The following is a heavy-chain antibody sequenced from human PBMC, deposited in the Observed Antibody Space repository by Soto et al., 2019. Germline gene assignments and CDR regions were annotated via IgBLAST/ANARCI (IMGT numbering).Heavy chain of an antibody. J-gene: IGHJ6*02. CDR3: ASTYYYGTSAYVGSSSYCVAMDV. CDR1: GGTFINYA. CDR2: IIPMFGSA. D-gene: IGHD3-10*01. Sequence: QVQLVQSGTEVKKPGSSVKVSCKASGGTFINYAFSWLRQAPGQGLEWMGVIIPMFGSANYAQRFQGRVTIAADASTSTVYMELGSLRSEDTAVFYCASTYYYGTSAYVGSSSYCVAMDVWSQGTTVTGSS. V-gene: IGHV1-69*01.